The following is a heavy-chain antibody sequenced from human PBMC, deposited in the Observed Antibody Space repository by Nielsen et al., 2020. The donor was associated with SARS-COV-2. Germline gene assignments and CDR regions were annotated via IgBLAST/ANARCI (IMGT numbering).Heavy chain of an antibody. D-gene: IGHD2-2*01. Sequence: SETLSLTCTVSGGSISPNYWSWIRQPAGKGLEWIGRMYTSGTSNYIPSLRSRVTMSLDTAKNQFSLKLSSVTAADTAVYYCARSSSYASAWFVSWGQGTLVTVSS. V-gene: IGHV4-4*07. CDR2: MYTSGTS. CDR1: GGSISPNY. J-gene: IGHJ5*01. CDR3: ARSSSYASAWFVS.